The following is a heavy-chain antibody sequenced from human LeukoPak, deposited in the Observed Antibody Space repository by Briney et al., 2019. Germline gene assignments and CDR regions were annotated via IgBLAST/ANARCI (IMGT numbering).Heavy chain of an antibody. CDR1: GGSFSGYY. D-gene: IGHD3-3*01. CDR2: INHSGST. CDR3: ARGHWSGPYGRDYFDY. Sequence: SETLSLTCAVYGGSFSGYYWSWIRQPPGKGLEWIGEINHSGSTNYNPSLKSRVTISVDTSKNQFSLKLSSVTAADTAVYYCARGHWSGPYGRDYFDYWGQGTLVTVSS. J-gene: IGHJ4*02. V-gene: IGHV4-34*01.